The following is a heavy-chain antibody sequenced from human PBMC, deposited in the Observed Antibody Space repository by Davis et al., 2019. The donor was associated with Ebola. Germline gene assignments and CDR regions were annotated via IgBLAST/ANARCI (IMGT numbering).Heavy chain of an antibody. V-gene: IGHV3-48*03. D-gene: IGHD2-21*01. Sequence: PGGSLRLSCAVSGFTFSSYEKNWGRLAPRKGPEWVSYISSSGSTIYYADSVKGRFTISRDNAKNSLYLQMNSLRAEDTAGYYCARGPKVVNGILGYWGQGTLDTVSS. CDR3: ARGPKVVNGILGY. J-gene: IGHJ4*02. CDR2: ISSSGSTI. CDR1: GFTFSSYE.